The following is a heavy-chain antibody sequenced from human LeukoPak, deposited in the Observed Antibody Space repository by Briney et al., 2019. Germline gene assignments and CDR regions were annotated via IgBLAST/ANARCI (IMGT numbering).Heavy chain of an antibody. V-gene: IGHV4-59*08. D-gene: IGHD6-19*01. CDR2: IYYSGST. Sequence: SETLSLTCTVSGGSISSYYWSWIRQPPGKGLEWIGYIYYSGSTNYNPSLKSRVTISVDTSKNQFSLKLSSVPAADTAVYYCARHIQLVADNGYYYYGMDVWGQGTTVTVSS. CDR1: GGSISSYY. J-gene: IGHJ6*02. CDR3: ARHIQLVADNGYYYYGMDV.